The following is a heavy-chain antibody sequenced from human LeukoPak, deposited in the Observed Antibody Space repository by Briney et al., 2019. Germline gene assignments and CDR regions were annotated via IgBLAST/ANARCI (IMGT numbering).Heavy chain of an antibody. CDR2: IYYSGST. Sequence: SETLSLTCTVSGGSISSHYWSWIRQPPGKGLEWIGYIYYSGSTNYNPSLKSRVTISVDTSKNQFSLKLSSVTAADTAVYYCARKLRGYSYVDYWGQGTLVTVSS. J-gene: IGHJ4*02. CDR3: ARKLRGYSYVDY. D-gene: IGHD5-18*01. CDR1: GGSISSHY. V-gene: IGHV4-59*11.